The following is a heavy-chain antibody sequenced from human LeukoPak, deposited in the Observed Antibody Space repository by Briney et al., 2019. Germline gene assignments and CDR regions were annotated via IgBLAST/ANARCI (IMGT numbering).Heavy chain of an antibody. J-gene: IGHJ4*02. D-gene: IGHD2-2*01. V-gene: IGHV3-21*01. CDR3: ATEGYCSSTSCPWDY. CDR2: ISSSSSYI. Sequence: GGSLRLSCAASGFTFSSYSMNWVRQAPGKGLEWVSSISSSSSYIYYADSVKGRFTISRDNAKNSLYLQMNSLRAEDTAVYYCATEGYCSSTSCPWDYWGQGTLVTVSS. CDR1: GFTFSSYS.